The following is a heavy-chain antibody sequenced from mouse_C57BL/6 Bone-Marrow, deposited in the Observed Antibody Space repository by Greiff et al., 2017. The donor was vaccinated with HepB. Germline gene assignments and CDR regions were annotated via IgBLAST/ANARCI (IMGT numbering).Heavy chain of an antibody. D-gene: IGHD1-1*01. CDR2: IDPSDSYT. V-gene: IGHV1-50*01. CDR3: ARGGYYYGSSPWFAY. Sequence: QVQLQQSGAELVKPGASVKLSCKASGYTFTSYWMQWVKQRPGQGLEWIGEIDPSDSYTNYNQKFKGKATLTVDTSSSTAYMQLSSLTSEDSAVYYCARGGYYYGSSPWFAYWGQGTLVTVSA. CDR1: GYTFTSYW. J-gene: IGHJ3*01.